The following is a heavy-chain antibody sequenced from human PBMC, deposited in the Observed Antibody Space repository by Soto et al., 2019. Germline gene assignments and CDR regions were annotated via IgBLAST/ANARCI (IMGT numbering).Heavy chain of an antibody. J-gene: IGHJ4*02. Sequence: PGGSLRLSCAASGFTFRSFALSWVRQAPGKGLEWVSAISGSGDGTDYADSVKGRFTVSRDNFKNTLYLQMNSLRAEDTAVYYCAGPGYSSQDYWGQGTLVTVYS. V-gene: IGHV3-23*01. CDR2: ISGSGDGT. D-gene: IGHD4-4*01. CDR3: AGPGYSSQDY. CDR1: GFTFRSFA.